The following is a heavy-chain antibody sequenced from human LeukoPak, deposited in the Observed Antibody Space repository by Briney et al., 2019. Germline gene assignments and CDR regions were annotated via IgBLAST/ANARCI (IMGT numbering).Heavy chain of an antibody. Sequence: GESLKISCKGSGYSFTNYWIAWVRQLPGKGLEGMGVIHSGNSETRYKPSYQGQVTILVDKSMSTAFLQWSSLQASDSAMYYCARHLNYHDSTGYYYADSWGQGNLVTVSS. V-gene: IGHV5-51*01. CDR3: ARHLNYHDSTGYYYADS. CDR2: IHSGNSET. CDR1: GYSFTNYW. J-gene: IGHJ5*02. D-gene: IGHD3-22*01.